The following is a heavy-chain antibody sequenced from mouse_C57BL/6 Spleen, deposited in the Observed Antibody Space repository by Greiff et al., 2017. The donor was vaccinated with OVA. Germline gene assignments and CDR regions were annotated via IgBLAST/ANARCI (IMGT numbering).Heavy chain of an antibody. CDR1: GYTFTSYW. CDR2: IHPNSGST. D-gene: IGHD1-1*01. Sequence: QVQLQQPGAELVKPGASVKLSCKASGYTFTSYWMHWVKQRPGQGLEWIGMIHPNSGSTNYNEKFKSKATLTVDKSSSTAYMQLSSLTSEDSAVYYCARAGAVVAPRWYFDVWGTGTTVTVSS. V-gene: IGHV1-64*01. CDR3: ARAGAVVAPRWYFDV. J-gene: IGHJ1*03.